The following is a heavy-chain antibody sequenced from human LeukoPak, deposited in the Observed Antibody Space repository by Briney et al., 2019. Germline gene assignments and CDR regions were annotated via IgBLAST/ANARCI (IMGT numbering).Heavy chain of an antibody. V-gene: IGHV3-53*01. CDR3: TQSNY. CDR2: IYSDGRT. Sequence: GGSLRLSCAASGFTVSSNYMSWVRQAPGEGLEWVSVIYSDGRTYYADSVKGRFTISRDNSKNTLYLETNSLRAEDTAVYYCTQSNYWGQGALVTVSS. J-gene: IGHJ4*02. CDR1: GFTVSSNY.